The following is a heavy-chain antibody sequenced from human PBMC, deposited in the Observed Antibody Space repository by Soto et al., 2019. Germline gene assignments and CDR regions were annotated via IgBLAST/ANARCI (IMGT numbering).Heavy chain of an antibody. CDR1: GGSISSYY. CDR2: IYYSGST. D-gene: IGHD3-22*01. J-gene: IGHJ1*01. CDR3: ARSYSSGYYDAEYFQH. Sequence: QVQLQESGPGLVKPSETLSLTCTVSGGSISSYYWSWIRQPPGKGLEWIGFIYYSGSTNYNPSLKSRVTISVDTSKNQFSLKLSSVTAADTAVYYCARSYSSGYYDAEYFQHWGQGTLVIVSS. V-gene: IGHV4-59*01.